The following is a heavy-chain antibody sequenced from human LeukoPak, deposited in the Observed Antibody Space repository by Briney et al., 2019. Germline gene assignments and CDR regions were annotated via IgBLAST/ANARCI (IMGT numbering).Heavy chain of an antibody. J-gene: IGHJ4*02. D-gene: IGHD6-19*01. Sequence: SETLSLTCAVSGGSISSSNWWSWVRRPPGKGLEWIGEIYHSGSTNYNPPLKSRVTISVDKSKNQFSLELSSVTAADTAVYYCARFYSTGWYLGYWGQGTLVIVSS. CDR2: IYHSGST. CDR1: GGSISSSNW. V-gene: IGHV4-4*02. CDR3: ARFYSTGWYLGY.